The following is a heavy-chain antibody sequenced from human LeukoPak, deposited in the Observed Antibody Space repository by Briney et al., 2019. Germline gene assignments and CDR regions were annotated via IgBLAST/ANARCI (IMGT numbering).Heavy chain of an antibody. D-gene: IGHD3-10*01. J-gene: IGHJ4*02. CDR1: GFTFSSYG. Sequence: GGSLRLSCAASGFTFSSYGMHWVRQAPGKGLEWVAFIRYDGSNKYYADSVKGRFTISRDNSKNTLYLQMYSLRAEDTAVYFCARGGVDYYGSGTYYLMYYFDYWGQGALVTVSS. CDR2: IRYDGSNK. V-gene: IGHV3-30*02. CDR3: ARGGVDYYGSGTYYLMYYFDY.